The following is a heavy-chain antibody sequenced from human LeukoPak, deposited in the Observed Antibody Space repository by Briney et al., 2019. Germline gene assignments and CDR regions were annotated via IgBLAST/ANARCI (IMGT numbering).Heavy chain of an antibody. CDR2: VWDDGINK. V-gene: IGHV3-33*06. J-gene: IGHJ6*04. CDR3: VKEPAPYSLGDA. D-gene: IGHD5-18*01. CDR1: GFTFSHYG. Sequence: PGGSLRLSCGASGFTFSHYGMHWVRQAPGKGLEWVAVVWDDGINKFYADSVKGRFTISRDNSKHTVSLHMYSLRAEDTAVYYCVKEPAPYSLGDAWGKGTTVTVSS.